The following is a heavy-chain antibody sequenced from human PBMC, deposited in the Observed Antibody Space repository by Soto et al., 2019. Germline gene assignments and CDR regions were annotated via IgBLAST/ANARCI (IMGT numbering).Heavy chain of an antibody. J-gene: IGHJ4*02. CDR2: TNPSNGNA. V-gene: IGHV1-8*01. CDR1: GYTFITYD. D-gene: IGHD6-25*01. Sequence: GASVKVSCKASGYTFITYDIHWVRQATGQGLEWMGWTNPSNGNAGYAQKFQGRVTMTRNTSISTAYMDLSSLRSEDTAVYFCARRKERSGPHYFDSWGQGTLVTVSS. CDR3: ARRKERSGPHYFDS.